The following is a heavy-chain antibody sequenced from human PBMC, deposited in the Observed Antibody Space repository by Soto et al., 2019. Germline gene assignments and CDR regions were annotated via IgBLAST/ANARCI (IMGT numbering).Heavy chain of an antibody. CDR2: ISGGSSDK. V-gene: IGHV3-7*01. D-gene: IGHD2-21*01. Sequence: EVQLVESGGRLVQPGGSIRLSCAASGFMFSPYWLSGVRHDPGKGLECVATISGGSSDKFCVDSVKGRFTISRDDSKNTLYLQMNSLRDEDTAVYYCVREDWRRFESWGQGTLVTVSS. CDR3: VREDWRRFES. J-gene: IGHJ4*02. CDR1: GFMFSPYW.